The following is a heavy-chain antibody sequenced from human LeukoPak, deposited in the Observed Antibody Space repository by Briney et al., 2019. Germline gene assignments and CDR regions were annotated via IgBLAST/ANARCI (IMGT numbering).Heavy chain of an antibody. D-gene: IGHD5-18*01. V-gene: IGHV5-51*01. CDR3: ARGGILLWHNFDY. CDR1: GYSFTSIR. J-gene: IGHJ4*02. CDR2: IYPGDSDT. Sequence: GESPKTSLKGPGYSFTSIRLGWVPPIPGKGLEWIGIIYPGDSDTRYSPSFQGPVTISADKSISTAYQQWSSLKASDTAMYYCARGGILLWHNFDYWGKGTLVTVSS.